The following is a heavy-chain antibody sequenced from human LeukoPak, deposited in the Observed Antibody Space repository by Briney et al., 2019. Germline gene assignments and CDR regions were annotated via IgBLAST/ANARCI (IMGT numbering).Heavy chain of an antibody. D-gene: IGHD3-22*01. J-gene: IGHJ5*02. CDR1: GYTFTSYG. CDR2: ISAYNGNT. Sequence: GASVKVSCKASGYTFTSYGISWVRQAPGQGLEWMGWISAYNGNTNYAQKLQGRVTMTTDTSTSTAYMELRSLRSDDTAVYYCARAGYYDSSGYYYAWFDPWGQGTLVTVSS. V-gene: IGHV1-18*01. CDR3: ARAGYYDSSGYYYAWFDP.